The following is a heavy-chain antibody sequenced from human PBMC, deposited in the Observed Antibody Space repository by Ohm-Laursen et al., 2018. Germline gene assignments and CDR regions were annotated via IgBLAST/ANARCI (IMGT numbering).Heavy chain of an antibody. CDR3: ARGPHFVVVPTAKDWFDP. CDR1: GFTFSDYY. J-gene: IGHJ5*02. D-gene: IGHD2-2*01. CDR2: ISFNSNSI. Sequence: SLRLSCAASGFTFSDYYMAWIRQAPGEGLEWVSYISFNSNSIYYVDSVKGRFTISRDNSNNSLYLQMNSLRVEDTAVYFCARGPHFVVVPTAKDWFDPWGQGTLVTVSS. V-gene: IGHV3-11*01.